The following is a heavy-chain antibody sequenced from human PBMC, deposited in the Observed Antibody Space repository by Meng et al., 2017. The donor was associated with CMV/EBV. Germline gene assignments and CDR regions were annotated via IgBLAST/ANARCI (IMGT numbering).Heavy chain of an antibody. D-gene: IGHD2-15*01. V-gene: IGHV4-30-4*08. CDR3: ARVYCSGGSCYGNWFDP. Sequence: QVRRPESGPGLVKPSQTLSLTCTVSGGSISSGDYYWSWIRQPPGKGLEWIGYIYYSGSTYYNPSLKSRVTISVDTSKNQFSLKLSSVTAADTAVYYCARVYCSGGSCYGNWFDPWGQGTLVTVSS. CDR2: IYYSGST. CDR1: GGSISSGDYY. J-gene: IGHJ5*02.